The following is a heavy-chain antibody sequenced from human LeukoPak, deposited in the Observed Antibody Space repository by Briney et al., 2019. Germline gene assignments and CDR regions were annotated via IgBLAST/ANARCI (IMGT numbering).Heavy chain of an antibody. CDR3: ARDYLSAIAADQVDAFDI. Sequence: SETLSLTCTVSGGSISSGGYYWSWIRQPPGKGLEWIGYIYHSGSTYYNPSLKSRVTISVDRSKNQFSLKLSSVTAADTAVYYCARDYLSAIAADQVDAFDIWGQGTMVTVSS. CDR2: IYHSGST. D-gene: IGHD6-13*01. J-gene: IGHJ3*02. CDR1: GGSISSGGYY. V-gene: IGHV4-30-2*01.